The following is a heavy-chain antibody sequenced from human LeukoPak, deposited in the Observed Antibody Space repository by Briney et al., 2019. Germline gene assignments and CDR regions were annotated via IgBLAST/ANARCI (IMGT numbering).Heavy chain of an antibody. CDR1: GFTFSSYG. J-gene: IGHJ4*02. CDR2: IWYDGSNK. V-gene: IGHV3-33*01. D-gene: IGHD3-22*01. CDR3: AREGVNYYDSSGYYRY. Sequence: GGSLRLSCAASGFTFSSYGMHWVRQAPGKGLEWVAFIWYDGSNKYYADSVKGRFTISRDNSKNSLYLQMNSLRAEDTAVYYCAREGVNYYDSSGYYRYWGQGTLVTVSS.